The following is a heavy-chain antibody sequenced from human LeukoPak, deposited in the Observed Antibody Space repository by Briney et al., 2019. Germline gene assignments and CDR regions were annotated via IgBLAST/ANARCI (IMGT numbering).Heavy chain of an antibody. Sequence: GGSLRLSCAASGFTFSSYCMNWARQAPGKGLEWVASINHNGNVNYYVDSVKGRFTISRDNAKNSLYLQMSNLRAEDTAVYFCARGCGLDVWGQGATVTVSS. CDR3: ARGCGLDV. J-gene: IGHJ6*02. CDR1: GFTFSSYC. V-gene: IGHV3-7*03. D-gene: IGHD2-8*01. CDR2: INHNGNVN.